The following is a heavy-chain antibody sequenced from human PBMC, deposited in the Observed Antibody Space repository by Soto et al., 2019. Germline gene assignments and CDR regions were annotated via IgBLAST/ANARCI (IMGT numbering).Heavy chain of an antibody. V-gene: IGHV3-48*02. CDR1: EFTFSSYN. J-gene: IGHJ4*02. Sequence: GGSLRLSCVASEFTFSSYNMNWVRQAPGKGLEWISYISSSGTTTYYADSVKGRFTISRDNAKNSLYLQMSSLRDEDTAMYYCVRTSLVVAAATREDYWGQGTLVTVSS. CDR3: VRTSLVVAAATREDY. D-gene: IGHD2-15*01. CDR2: ISSSGTTT.